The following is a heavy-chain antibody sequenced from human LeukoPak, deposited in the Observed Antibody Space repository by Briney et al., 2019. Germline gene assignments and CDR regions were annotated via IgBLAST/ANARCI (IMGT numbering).Heavy chain of an antibody. CDR2: ISSSGSTI. CDR3: ASSYCSGGSCYGGGFDY. CDR1: GFTFSSYE. D-gene: IGHD2-15*01. Sequence: GGSLRLSCAASGFTFSSYEMNWVRQAPGEGLEWVSYISSSGSTIYYADSVKGRFTISRDNSKNTLYLQMNSLRAEDTAVYYCASSYCSGGSCYGGGFDYWGQGTLVTVSS. V-gene: IGHV3-48*03. J-gene: IGHJ4*02.